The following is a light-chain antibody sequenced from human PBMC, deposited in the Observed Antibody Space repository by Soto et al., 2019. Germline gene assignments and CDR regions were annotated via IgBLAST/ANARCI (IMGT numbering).Light chain of an antibody. Sequence: EIQMTQSPASLSASVGDRVTVTCRAGQAISGYLNWYQQKPGKAPTLLIFAASTLLSGVPSRFSGSGSGTDFALTINSLQTEDSATYFCQQTNLIPFTFGPGTK. CDR2: AAS. CDR3: QQTNLIPFT. J-gene: IGKJ3*01. CDR1: QAISGY. V-gene: IGKV1-39*01.